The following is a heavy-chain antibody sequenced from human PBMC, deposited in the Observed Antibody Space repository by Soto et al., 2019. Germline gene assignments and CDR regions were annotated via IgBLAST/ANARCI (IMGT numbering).Heavy chain of an antibody. CDR1: SGSISSYY. V-gene: IGHV4-59*08. J-gene: IGHJ4*02. D-gene: IGHD3-22*01. CDR2: IHYTGNT. CDR3: ARNYYDGSGLYY. Sequence: TLSLTCTVSSGSISSYYWSWIRQPPGTGLEWIGYIHYTGNTNSNPSLKGRVTISTDTSKNQFSLKVNSVTAADTALYYCARNYYDGSGLYYWGQG.